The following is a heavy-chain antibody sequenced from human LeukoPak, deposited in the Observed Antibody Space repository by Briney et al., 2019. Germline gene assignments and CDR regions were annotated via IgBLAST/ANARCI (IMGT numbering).Heavy chain of an antibody. D-gene: IGHD3-16*01. V-gene: IGHV4-59*01. CDR3: ARASRKGGYFDY. CDR1: GGSISSYY. CDR2: IYYSGST. Sequence: PSETLSLTCTVSGGSISSYYWSWIRQPPGKGLEWIGYIYYSGSTNYDPSLKSRVTISVDTSKNQFSLKLSSVTAADTAVYYCARASRKGGYFDYWGQGTLVTVSS. J-gene: IGHJ4*02.